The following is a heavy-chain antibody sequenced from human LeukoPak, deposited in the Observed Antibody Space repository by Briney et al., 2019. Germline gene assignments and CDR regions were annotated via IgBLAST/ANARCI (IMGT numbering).Heavy chain of an antibody. J-gene: IGHJ4*02. D-gene: IGHD3-3*02. Sequence: GGSLRLSCAASGFTFSDHAMNWVRHAPGKGLEWVSLISNGGDRTYYADSVKGQFTISRDNSKNMVYLQMNSLRVEDTAVYFCAKGTSTLDYWGQGTLVTVSS. CDR2: ISNGGDRT. CDR1: GFTFSDHA. V-gene: IGHV3-23*01. CDR3: AKGTSTLDY.